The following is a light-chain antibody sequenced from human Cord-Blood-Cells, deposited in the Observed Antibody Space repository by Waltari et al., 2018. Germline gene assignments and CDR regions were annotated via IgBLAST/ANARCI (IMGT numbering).Light chain of an antibody. CDR3: SSYTSSSTVV. J-gene: IGLJ2*01. V-gene: IGLV2-18*02. CDR2: EVS. Sequence: QSALTQPPPVSGSPGQSVTISCTGSRSDGVRYNRLSWYQQPPGTAPKLMIYEVSNRPSGVPDRFSGSKSGNTASLTISGLQAEDEADYYCSSYTSSSTVVFGGGTKLTVL. CDR1: RSDGVRYNR.